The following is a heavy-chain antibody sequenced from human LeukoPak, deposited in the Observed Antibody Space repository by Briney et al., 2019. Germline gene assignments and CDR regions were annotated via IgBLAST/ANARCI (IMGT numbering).Heavy chain of an antibody. J-gene: IGHJ5*02. D-gene: IGHD3-16*01. CDR3: AREGGAEKGNWFDP. CDR2: IYYSGST. V-gene: IGHV4-59*01. Sequence: PSETLSLTCTVSGGSISSYYWSWIRQPPGKGLKWIGYIYYSGSTNYNPSLKSRVTISVDTSKNQFSLKLSPVTAADTAVYYCAREGGAEKGNWFDPWSQGTLVTVSS. CDR1: GGSISSYY.